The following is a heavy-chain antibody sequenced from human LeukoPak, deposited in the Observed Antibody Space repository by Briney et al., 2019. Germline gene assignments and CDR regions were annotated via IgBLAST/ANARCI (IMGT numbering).Heavy chain of an antibody. D-gene: IGHD4-17*01. CDR2: IRYVGSNK. J-gene: IGHJ5*02. CDR3: AKDRGKYGDYAGWFDP. CDR1: GFTFSSYG. Sequence: QPGGSLRLSCAASGFTFSSYGMHWVRQAPGKGLEWVAFIRYVGSNKYYADSVKGRLTISRDNSKNTLYLQMNSLRAEDTAVYYCAKDRGKYGDYAGWFDPWGQGTLVTVSS. V-gene: IGHV3-30*02.